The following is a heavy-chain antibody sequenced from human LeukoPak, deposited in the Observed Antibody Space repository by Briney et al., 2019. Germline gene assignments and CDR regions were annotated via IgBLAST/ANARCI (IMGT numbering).Heavy chain of an antibody. CDR1: GFTFSSYA. CDR2: ISYDGSNK. J-gene: IGHJ6*02. CDR3: AKVFYGDYNQTHYYYYYGMDV. Sequence: GGSLRLSCAASGFTFSSYAMPWVRQAPGKGLEWVAVISYDGSNKYYADSVKGRFTISRDNSKNTLYLQMNSLRAEDTAVYYCAKVFYGDYNQTHYYYYYGMDVWGQGPRSPSP. V-gene: IGHV3-30*04. D-gene: IGHD4-17*01.